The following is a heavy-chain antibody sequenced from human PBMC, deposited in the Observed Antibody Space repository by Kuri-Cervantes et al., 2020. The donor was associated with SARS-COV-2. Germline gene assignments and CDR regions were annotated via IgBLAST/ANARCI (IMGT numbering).Heavy chain of an antibody. CDR3: ARDQHPYDFWSGYYNYYYYGMDV. D-gene: IGHD3-3*01. CDR1: GFTFSSYG. V-gene: IGHV3-30*03. CDR2: ISYDGSNK. Sequence: LSLTCAASGFTFSSYGMHWVRQAPGKGLEWVAVISYDGSNKYYADSVKGRFTISRDNAKNSLYLQMNSLRAEDTAVYYCARDQHPYDFWSGYYNYYYYGMDVWGQGTTVTVSS. J-gene: IGHJ6*02.